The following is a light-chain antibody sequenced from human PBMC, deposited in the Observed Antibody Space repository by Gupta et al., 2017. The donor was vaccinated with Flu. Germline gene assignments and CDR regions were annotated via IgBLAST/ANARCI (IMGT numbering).Light chain of an antibody. CDR2: RAS. V-gene: IGKV3-15*01. CDR3: QQYNIWPLWT. Sequence: ATLSVSPGERATLSCRASETVRDNLDWYKQKPGQSPRLLIYRASTRATGIPARFSGSGSGTEFTLTISSLQSEDFAIYYCQQYNIWPLWTFGQGTKVEIK. CDR1: ETVRDN. J-gene: IGKJ1*01.